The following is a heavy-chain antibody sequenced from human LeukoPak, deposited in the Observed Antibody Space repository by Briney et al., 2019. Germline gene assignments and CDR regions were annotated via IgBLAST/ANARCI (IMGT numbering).Heavy chain of an antibody. V-gene: IGHV3-15*01. CDR2: IHTNIDGGVI. CDR3: TVRSSI. J-gene: IGHJ4*02. CDR1: GFTFSSYA. Sequence: GGSLRLSCAASGFTFSSYAMSWVRQAPGKGLEWVGRIHTNIDGGVIDYAAPVQGRFTISRDDSKNTLYLQMNYLKTEDTAMYYCTVRSSIWGQGTLVTVSS. D-gene: IGHD3-3*02.